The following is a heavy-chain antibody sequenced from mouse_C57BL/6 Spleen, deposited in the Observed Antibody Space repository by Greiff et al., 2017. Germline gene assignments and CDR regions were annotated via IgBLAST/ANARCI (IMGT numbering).Heavy chain of an antibody. V-gene: IGHV1-82*01. CDR2: IYPGDGDT. D-gene: IGHD3-1*01. J-gene: IGHJ3*01. Sequence: LQESGPELVKPGASVKISCKASGYAFSSSWMNWVKQRPGKGLEWIGRIYPGDGDTNYNGKFKGKATLTADKSSSTAYMQLSSLTSEDSAVYFCAYSGGFAYWGQGTLVTVSA. CDR1: GYAFSSSW. CDR3: AYSGGFAY.